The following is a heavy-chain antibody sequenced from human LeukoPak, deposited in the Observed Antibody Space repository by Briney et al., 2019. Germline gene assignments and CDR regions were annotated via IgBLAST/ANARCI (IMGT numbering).Heavy chain of an antibody. CDR1: GFTFSSHW. CDR3: ARVLQGEWFFDY. V-gene: IGHV3-74*01. Sequence: GGSLRLSCAASGFTFSSHWMHWVRQAPGKGLVWVSRISSDGTNTNYADSVKGRFTISRDNAKNTLYLQMNSLRAEDTAVYYCARVLQGEWFFDYWGQGTLVTVSS. D-gene: IGHD3-3*01. CDR2: ISSDGTNT. J-gene: IGHJ4*02.